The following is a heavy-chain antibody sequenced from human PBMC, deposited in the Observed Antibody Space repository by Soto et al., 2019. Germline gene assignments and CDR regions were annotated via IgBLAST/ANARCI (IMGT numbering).Heavy chain of an antibody. CDR3: AGSGYAAHDGFDV. CDR1: GASISSYY. CDR2: IFYSGST. Sequence: QVQLQESGPGLVKPSETLSLTCSVSGASISSYYWSWIRQPPGQGLEWIGYIFYSGSTKYNPSLKSRVTISVVTSKVQSSLNLTSVTAADTVVYYCAGSGYAAHDGFDVWGQGTMVTVSA. J-gene: IGHJ3*01. D-gene: IGHD3-22*01. V-gene: IGHV4-59*01.